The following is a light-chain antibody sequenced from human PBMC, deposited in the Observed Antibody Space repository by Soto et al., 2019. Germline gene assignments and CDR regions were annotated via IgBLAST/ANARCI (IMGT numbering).Light chain of an antibody. CDR1: QSISNY. Sequence: DIQMIQSPSSLSASVGDRVTITCRASQSISNYLNWYQQKPGKAPKLLIYDASTLQSGVPSRFGGSGSGTDFSLTISSLQPEDFATYYCQQSYSIPETFGKGTKVEIK. J-gene: IGKJ1*01. V-gene: IGKV1-39*01. CDR3: QQSYSIPET. CDR2: DAS.